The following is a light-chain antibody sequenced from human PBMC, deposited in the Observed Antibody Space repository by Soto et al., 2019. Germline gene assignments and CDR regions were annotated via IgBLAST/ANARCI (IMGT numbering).Light chain of an antibody. CDR1: QSVSTW. J-gene: IGKJ1*01. Sequence: DIQMTQSPSLVSAAVGDRVTITCRASQSVSTWLAWYQQRPGRAPQMLVHGASVLESGVSSRFSGSGSGRQFTLTISSLQSEDVATYICQEYNSYTPTFGPGTKVEI. CDR3: QEYNSYTPT. V-gene: IGKV1-5*01. CDR2: GAS.